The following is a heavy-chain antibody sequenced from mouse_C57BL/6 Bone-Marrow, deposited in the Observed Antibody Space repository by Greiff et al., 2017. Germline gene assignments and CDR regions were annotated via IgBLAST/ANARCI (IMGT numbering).Heavy chain of an antibody. J-gene: IGHJ2*01. CDR1: GYTFTSYW. CDR3: ARYWYFAY. CDR2: IDPSDSDT. Sequence: QVQLQQSGAELVMPGASVKLSCKASGYTFTSYWMHWVKQRPGQGLEWIGEIDPSDSDTNYKQKFKGKSTLTVDKSSSTAYLQLSSLTSEDSAVYYCARYWYFAYWGQGTTLTVSS. V-gene: IGHV1-69*01. D-gene: IGHD4-1*01.